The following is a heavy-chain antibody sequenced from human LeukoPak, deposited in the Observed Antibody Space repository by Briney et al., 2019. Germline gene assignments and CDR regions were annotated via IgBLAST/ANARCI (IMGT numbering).Heavy chain of an antibody. CDR2: ISYDGSNK. D-gene: IGHD2-21*01. Sequence: GGSLRLSCAASGFTFSSFAMHWVRQAPGKGLEWVAIISYDGSNKYYADSVKGRFSISRDNSKNTLYLQMNSLRAEDTAVYYCAKDRASGNYYGMDVWGQGTTVTVSS. CDR3: AKDRASGNYYGMDV. J-gene: IGHJ6*02. CDR1: GFTFSSFA. V-gene: IGHV3-30-3*01.